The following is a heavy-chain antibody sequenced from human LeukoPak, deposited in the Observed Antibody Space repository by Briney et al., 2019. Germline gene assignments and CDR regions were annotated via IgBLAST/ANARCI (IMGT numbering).Heavy chain of an antibody. CDR1: GFTFSSYW. CDR2: INSDGSST. Sequence: GGSLRLSCAASGFTFSSYWMHWVRQAPGKGLVWVSRINSDGSSTSYADSVKGRFTISRDNAKNTLYLQMNSLRAEDTAVYYCARTMITFGGVIVTDAFDIWGQGTMVTVSS. CDR3: ARTMITFGGVIVTDAFDI. D-gene: IGHD3-16*02. V-gene: IGHV3-74*01. J-gene: IGHJ3*02.